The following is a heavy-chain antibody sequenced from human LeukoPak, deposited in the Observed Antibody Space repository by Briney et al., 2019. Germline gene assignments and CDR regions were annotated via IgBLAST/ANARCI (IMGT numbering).Heavy chain of an antibody. Sequence: GGSLRLSCAASGFTVSSNYMSWVRQAPGKGLEWVSVIYSGGSTYYADSVKGRFTISRDNAKNSLYLQMNSLRAEDTAVYYCARDPTETYYYYMDVWGKGTTVTVSS. CDR2: IYSGGST. V-gene: IGHV3-53*01. CDR1: GFTVSSNY. D-gene: IGHD1-26*01. J-gene: IGHJ6*03. CDR3: ARDPTETYYYYMDV.